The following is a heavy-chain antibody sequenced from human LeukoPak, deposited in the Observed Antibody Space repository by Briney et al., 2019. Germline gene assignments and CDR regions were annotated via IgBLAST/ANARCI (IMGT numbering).Heavy chain of an antibody. D-gene: IGHD1-14*01. Sequence: SETLSLTCAVYGGSISGYYWSWIRQPPGKGLEWIGEINHSGSTNYNPSLKSRVTISVDTSKNQFSLKLSSVTAADTAVYYCARRLGMYRLDYWGQGTLVTVSS. V-gene: IGHV4-34*01. CDR1: GGSISGYY. CDR3: ARRLGMYRLDY. CDR2: INHSGST. J-gene: IGHJ4*02.